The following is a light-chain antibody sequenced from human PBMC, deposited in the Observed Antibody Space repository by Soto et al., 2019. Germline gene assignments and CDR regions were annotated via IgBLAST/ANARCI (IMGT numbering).Light chain of an antibody. V-gene: IGKV1-39*01. CDR2: AAS. Sequence: DIQMTQSPSSLSASVGDRVSITCRASQSINSYLNWYQQKPGKAPKLLIFAASSLQSGVPSRFSGSGAGTDFALPISSLQPEDFATYYCQQTYDTPGFGQGTTVEIK. J-gene: IGKJ1*01. CDR1: QSINSY. CDR3: QQTYDTPG.